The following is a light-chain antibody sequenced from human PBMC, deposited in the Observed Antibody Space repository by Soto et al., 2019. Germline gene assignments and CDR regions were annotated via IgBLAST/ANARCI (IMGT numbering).Light chain of an antibody. CDR1: QTVGRNY. Sequence: EIVLTQSPGTLSLSPGERATLSCRASQTVGRNYLAWYQQKPGQAPRLLIYHASNRATGIPDRFSGSGSGTDFTLTISRLGPEDFAVYYCQQYASSPLTFGGGAKVEI. J-gene: IGKJ4*01. CDR2: HAS. CDR3: QQYASSPLT. V-gene: IGKV3-20*01.